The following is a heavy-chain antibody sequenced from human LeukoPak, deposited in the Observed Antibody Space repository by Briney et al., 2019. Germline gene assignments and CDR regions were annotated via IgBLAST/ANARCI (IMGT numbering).Heavy chain of an antibody. CDR1: GFTFSSYA. Sequence: GGSLRLSCAASGFTFSSYAMSWVRQAPGKGLEWVSSISSSSSYIYYADSVKGRFTISRDDAKNSLYLQMNSLRAEDTAVYYCARIAVAGNHFDYWGQGTLVTVSS. D-gene: IGHD6-19*01. V-gene: IGHV3-21*01. CDR3: ARIAVAGNHFDY. CDR2: ISSSSSYI. J-gene: IGHJ4*02.